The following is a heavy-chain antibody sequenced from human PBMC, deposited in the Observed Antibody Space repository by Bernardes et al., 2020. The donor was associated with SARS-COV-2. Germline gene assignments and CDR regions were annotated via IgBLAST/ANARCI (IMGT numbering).Heavy chain of an antibody. CDR3: AREGSPEMATIEPFFDY. CDR1: GYTFTSYG. CDR2: ISAYNGNT. D-gene: IGHD5-12*01. J-gene: IGHJ4*02. V-gene: IGHV1-18*01. Sequence: ASVKVSCKASGYTFTSYGISWVRQAPGQGLEWMGWISAYNGNTNYAQKLQGRVTMTTDTSTSTAYMELRSLRSDDTAVYYCAREGSPEMATIEPFFDYWGQGTLVTVSS.